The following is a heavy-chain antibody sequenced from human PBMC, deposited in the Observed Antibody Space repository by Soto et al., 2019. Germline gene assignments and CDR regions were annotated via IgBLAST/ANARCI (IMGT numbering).Heavy chain of an antibody. V-gene: IGHV3-23*01. CDR3: AKDRMATIRYFDI. CDR1: GFTFSSYA. CDR2: ISGSGGST. Sequence: EVQLLESGGGLVQPGGSLRLSCAASGFTFSSYAMSWVRQAPGKGLEWVSAISGSGGSTYYADSVKGRFTISRDNAKNSLYLQMNSLRAEDTALYYCAKDRMATIRYFDIWGQGTMVTVSS. D-gene: IGHD5-12*01. J-gene: IGHJ3*02.